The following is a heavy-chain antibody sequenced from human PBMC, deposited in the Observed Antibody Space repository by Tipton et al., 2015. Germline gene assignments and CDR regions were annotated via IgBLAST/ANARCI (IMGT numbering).Heavy chain of an antibody. J-gene: IGHJ1*01. D-gene: IGHD4-17*01. CDR1: GDSISTYY. CDR3: AVETVAEYFKY. CDR2: IHNSGRM. Sequence: LRLSCTVSGDSISTYYWSWIRQSPGKGLEWIGYIHNSGRMKYNPSLKSRVTISVDMSKNQFSLKLSSVTAADTAVYYCAVETVAEYFKYWGQGTLVTVSS. V-gene: IGHV4-59*01.